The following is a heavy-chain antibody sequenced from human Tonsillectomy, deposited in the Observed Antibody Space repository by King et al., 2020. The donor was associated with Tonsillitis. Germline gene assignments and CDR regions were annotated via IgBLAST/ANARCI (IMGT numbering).Heavy chain of an antibody. CDR3: ARHACSSNTCPFFDAFDI. J-gene: IGHJ3*02. CDR1: GYRFTSYW. Sequence: VQLVESGAEVKKPGESLRISCKGSGYRFTSYWITWVRQMPGKGLEWMGRIDPSDSHINYSPSFQGHVTISADKSISTAYLQWSSLKASDTAIYYCARHACSSNTCPFFDAFDIWGQGTMVTVSS. D-gene: IGHD2-2*01. V-gene: IGHV5-10-1*03. CDR2: IDPSDSHI.